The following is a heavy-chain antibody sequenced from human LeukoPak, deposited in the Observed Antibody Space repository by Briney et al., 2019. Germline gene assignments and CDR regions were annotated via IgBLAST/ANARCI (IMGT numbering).Heavy chain of an antibody. J-gene: IGHJ6*02. D-gene: IGHD6-13*01. CDR2: INPNSGGT. CDR3: AKGSKIAAAGNTNYYYYYGMDV. Sequence: ASAKVSCKASGYTFAGYYMHWVRQAPGQGLEWMGWINPNSGGTNYAQKFQGWVTMTRDTSISTAYMELSRLRSDDTAVYYCAKGSKIAAAGNTNYYYYYGMDVWGQGTTVTVSS. V-gene: IGHV1-2*04. CDR1: GYTFAGYY.